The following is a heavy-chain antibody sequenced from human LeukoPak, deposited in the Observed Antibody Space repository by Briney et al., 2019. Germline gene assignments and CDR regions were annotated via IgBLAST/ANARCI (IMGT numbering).Heavy chain of an antibody. V-gene: IGHV3-7*04. CDR1: GFTFSSYW. J-gene: IGHJ4*02. CDR2: IKQDGTEK. D-gene: IGHD2-2*02. Sequence: PGGSLRLSCAASGFTFSSYWMSWVRQAPGKGLEWVANIKQDGTEKYYVDSVKGRFTISRDNAKNSLYLQMNSLRAEDTAVYYCVREYCSSSDCYIGGRFDYWGQGTLVTVSS. CDR3: VREYCSSSDCYIGGRFDY.